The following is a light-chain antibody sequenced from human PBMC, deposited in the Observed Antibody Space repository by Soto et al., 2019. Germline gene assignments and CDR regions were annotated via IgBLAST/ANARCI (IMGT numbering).Light chain of an antibody. CDR1: QSISSW. J-gene: IGKJ1*01. CDR2: DAS. V-gene: IGKV1-5*01. CDR3: QQTYNTPRT. Sequence: DIQMTQSPSTLSASVGDRVTITCRASQSISSWLAWYQQKPGKAPNLLIYDASSLEGGVPSRFSGSGFGTDFTLTISSLQPEDFATYYCQQTYNTPRTFGQGTKVDI.